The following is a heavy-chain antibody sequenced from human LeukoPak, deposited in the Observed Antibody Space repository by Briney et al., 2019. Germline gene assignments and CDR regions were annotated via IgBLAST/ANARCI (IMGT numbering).Heavy chain of an antibody. Sequence: PSETLSLTCAVYGGSFSGYYWSWIRQPPGKGLEWIGEINHSGSTNYNPSLKSRGTISVDTSKNQFSLKLSSVTAADTAVYYCARTPVEMATVPYFDYWGQGTLVTVSS. CDR1: GGSFSGYY. CDR2: INHSGST. J-gene: IGHJ4*02. V-gene: IGHV4-34*01. CDR3: ARTPVEMATVPYFDY. D-gene: IGHD5-24*01.